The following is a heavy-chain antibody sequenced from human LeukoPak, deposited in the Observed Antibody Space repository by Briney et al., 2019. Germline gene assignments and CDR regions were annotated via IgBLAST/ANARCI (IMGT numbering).Heavy chain of an antibody. CDR2: ISGSGGNT. CDR1: GFTFSNYA. V-gene: IGHV3-23*01. CDR3: ASRRIAVPGTRAFDY. J-gene: IGHJ4*02. Sequence: PGGSLRLSCVASGFTFSNYAMSWVRQAPGKGLEWVSAISGSGGNTYYADSVKGRFTISRDNSKNTLYLQMNSLRAEDTAVYYCASRRIAVPGTRAFDYWGQGTLVTVSS. D-gene: IGHD6-19*01.